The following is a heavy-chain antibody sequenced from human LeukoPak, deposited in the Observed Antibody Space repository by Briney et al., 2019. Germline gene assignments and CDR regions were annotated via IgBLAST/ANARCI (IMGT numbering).Heavy chain of an antibody. D-gene: IGHD1-26*01. CDR3: SGAQWDLLDYYYGMGA. Sequence: GGSLRLSCAASGFPFSSYAMHWVRQVPGKGLEWVAVILNDGNSEYYADFVKGRFTISRDNSKNTLYLQMNSLRAEDTAVYYCSGAQWDLLDYYYGMGAWGQGTTVTVYS. CDR1: GFPFSSYA. V-gene: IGHV3-30-3*01. J-gene: IGHJ6*02. CDR2: ILNDGNSE.